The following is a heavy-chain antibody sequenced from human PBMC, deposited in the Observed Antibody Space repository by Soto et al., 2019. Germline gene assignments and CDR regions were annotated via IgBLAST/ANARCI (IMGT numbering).Heavy chain of an antibody. D-gene: IGHD2-2*01. Sequence: SETLSLTCTVSGGSISSGGYYWSWIRQHPGKGLEWIGYIYYSGSTYYNPSLKSRVTISVDTSKNQFSLKLSSVTAADTAVYYCAGYQQSYAFDLRGQGTTVTVSS. J-gene: IGHJ3*01. CDR2: IYYSGST. CDR3: AGYQQSYAFDL. V-gene: IGHV4-31*03. CDR1: GGSISSGGYY.